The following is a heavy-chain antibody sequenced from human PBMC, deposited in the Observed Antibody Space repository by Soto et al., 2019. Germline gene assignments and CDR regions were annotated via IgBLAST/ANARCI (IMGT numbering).Heavy chain of an antibody. J-gene: IGHJ4*02. V-gene: IGHV1-69*13. CDR3: ARDLRFLEWLLTLDY. CDR1: GGTFSSYA. CDR2: IIPIFGTA. D-gene: IGHD3-3*01. Sequence: GASVKVSCKASGGTFSSYAISWVRQAPGQGLEWMGGIIPIFGTANYAQKFQGRVTITADESTSTAYMELSSLRSEDTAVYYCARDLRFLEWLLTLDYWGQGTLVTVSS.